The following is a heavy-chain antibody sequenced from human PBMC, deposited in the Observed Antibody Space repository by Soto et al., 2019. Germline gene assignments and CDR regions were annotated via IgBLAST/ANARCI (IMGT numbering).Heavy chain of an antibody. J-gene: IGHJ3*02. D-gene: IGHD3-10*01. V-gene: IGHV3-21*01. CDR3: ASCPQPLLWFGETYDAFDI. CDR1: GFTFSSYS. Sequence: GGSLRLSCAASGFTFSSYSMNWVRQAPGKGLEWVSSISSSSSYIYYADSVKGRFTISRDNAKNSLYLQMNSLRAEDTAVYYCASCPQPLLWFGETYDAFDIWGQGTMVTVSS. CDR2: ISSSSSYI.